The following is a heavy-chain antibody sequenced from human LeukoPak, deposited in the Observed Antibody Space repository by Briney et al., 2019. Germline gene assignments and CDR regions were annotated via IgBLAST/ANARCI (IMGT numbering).Heavy chain of an antibody. J-gene: IGHJ6*04. Sequence: RGSLRLSCAASGFIFSSYAVSWVRQAPGKGLEWVSAISGSGGSTYYADSVKGRFTISRDNSKNTLYVQMNSLRAEDTAVYYCGTGIWFGDGYYGMDVWGKGTTVTVSS. CDR1: GFIFSSYA. D-gene: IGHD3-10*01. CDR2: ISGSGGST. CDR3: GTGIWFGDGYYGMDV. V-gene: IGHV3-23*01.